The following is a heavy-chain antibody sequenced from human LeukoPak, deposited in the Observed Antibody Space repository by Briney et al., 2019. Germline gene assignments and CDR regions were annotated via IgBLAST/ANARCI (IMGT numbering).Heavy chain of an antibody. CDR3: ARAAPSSVGVRAFDY. V-gene: IGHV1-69*13. CDR1: GGTFSSYA. Sequence: ASVKVSCKASGGTFSSYAISWVRQAPGQGLEWMGGIIPIFGTANYAQKFQGRVTITADESTSTAYMELSSLRSEDTAVYYCARAAPSSVGVRAFDYWGQGTLVTVSS. D-gene: IGHD6-19*01. CDR2: IIPIFGTA. J-gene: IGHJ4*02.